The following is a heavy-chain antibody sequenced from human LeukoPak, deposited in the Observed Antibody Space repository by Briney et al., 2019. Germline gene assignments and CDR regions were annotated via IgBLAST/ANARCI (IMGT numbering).Heavy chain of an antibody. CDR2: ISSSSSYI. V-gene: IGHV3-21*01. Sequence: PGGSLRLSCAASGFTFSSYSMSWVRQAPGKGLEWVSSISSSSSYIYYADSVKGRFTISRDNAKNSLYLQMNSLRAEDTAVYYCAREGYGSGDYYYYYYMDVWGKGTTVTVSS. J-gene: IGHJ6*03. D-gene: IGHD3-10*01. CDR3: AREGYGSGDYYYYYYMDV. CDR1: GFTFSSYS.